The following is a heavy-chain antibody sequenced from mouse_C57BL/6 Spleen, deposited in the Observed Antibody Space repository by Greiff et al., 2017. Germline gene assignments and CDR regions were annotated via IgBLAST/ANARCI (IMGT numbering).Heavy chain of an antibody. CDR3: ARQDWVDY. Sequence: QVQLQQPGAELVKPGASVKLSCKASGYTFTSYWMQWVKQRPGQGLEWIGEIDPSDSYTNYNQKFKGKATLTVDTSSSTAYMQLSSLTSEDSAVYYCARQDWVDYWGQGTTLTVSS. CDR2: IDPSDSYT. CDR1: GYTFTSYW. D-gene: IGHD4-1*01. V-gene: IGHV1-50*01. J-gene: IGHJ2*01.